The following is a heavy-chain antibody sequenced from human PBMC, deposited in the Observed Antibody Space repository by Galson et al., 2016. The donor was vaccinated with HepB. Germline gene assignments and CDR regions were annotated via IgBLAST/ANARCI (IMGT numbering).Heavy chain of an antibody. CDR3: ARTPRGHGYYDVWDGYYTEVDY. CDR1: GGSISSDDYY. D-gene: IGHD3-3*01. CDR2: IYYSGST. Sequence: SLTCTVSGGSISSDDYYWSWIRQPPGKGLEWIGYIYYSGSTHYNPSLKSRVTKTVDTSKNQFSLKLSSVTAADTAVYYCARTPRGHGYYDVWDGYYTEVDYWGQGTLVTVSS. J-gene: IGHJ4*02. V-gene: IGHV4-30-4*01.